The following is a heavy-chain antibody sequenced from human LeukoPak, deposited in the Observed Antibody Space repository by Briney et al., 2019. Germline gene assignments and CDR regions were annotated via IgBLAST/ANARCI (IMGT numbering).Heavy chain of an antibody. CDR2: MNPNSGNT. J-gene: IGHJ3*02. Sequence: ASVKVSCKASGYTFTSYDINWVRQATGQGLEWMGWMNPNSGNTGYAQKFQGRVTITRNTSISTAYMELSSLRSEDTAVYYCARRGYCSGGSCYAAAFDIWGQGTRVTVSS. D-gene: IGHD2-15*01. V-gene: IGHV1-8*03. CDR3: ARRGYCSGGSCYAAAFDI. CDR1: GYTFTSYD.